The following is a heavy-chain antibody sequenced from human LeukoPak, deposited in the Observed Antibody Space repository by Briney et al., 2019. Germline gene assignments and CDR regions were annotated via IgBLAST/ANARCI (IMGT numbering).Heavy chain of an antibody. D-gene: IGHD2-21*01. Sequence: SVKVSCKASGGTFSSYAISWVRQAPGQGLEWMGGIIPIFGTANYAQKFQGRVTITTDESTSTAYMELSSLRSEDTAVYYCARPSLAYCGGDCYSFDYWGQGTLVTVSS. CDR1: GGTFSSYA. V-gene: IGHV1-69*05. J-gene: IGHJ4*02. CDR2: IIPIFGTA. CDR3: ARPSLAYCGGDCYSFDY.